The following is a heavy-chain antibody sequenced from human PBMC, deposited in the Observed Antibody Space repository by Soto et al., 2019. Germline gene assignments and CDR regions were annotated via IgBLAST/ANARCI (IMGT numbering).Heavy chain of an antibody. CDR3: AKDHPSRIAAAGTELDY. J-gene: IGHJ4*02. D-gene: IGHD6-13*01. CDR2: ISGSGGST. CDR1: GYTFSSYA. V-gene: IGHV3-23*01. Sequence: EVQLLESGGGLVQPGGSLRLSCAASGYTFSSYAMSWVRQAPGKGLEWVSAISGSGGSTYYADSVKGRFTISRDNAKNSLYLQMNSLRAEDTAVYYCAKDHPSRIAAAGTELDYWGQGTLVTVSS.